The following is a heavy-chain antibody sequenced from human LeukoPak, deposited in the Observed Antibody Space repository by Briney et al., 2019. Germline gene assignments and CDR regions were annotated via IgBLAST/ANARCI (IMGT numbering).Heavy chain of an antibody. Sequence: SETLSLTCTVSGGSISSGGYYWSWIRQHPGKGLEWTGYIYYSGSTYYNPSLKSRVTISVDTSKNQFSLKLSSVTAADTAVYYCARGGSSWLFDYWGQGTLVTVSS. CDR1: GGSISSGGYY. V-gene: IGHV4-31*03. CDR2: IYYSGST. CDR3: ARGGSSWLFDY. D-gene: IGHD6-13*01. J-gene: IGHJ4*02.